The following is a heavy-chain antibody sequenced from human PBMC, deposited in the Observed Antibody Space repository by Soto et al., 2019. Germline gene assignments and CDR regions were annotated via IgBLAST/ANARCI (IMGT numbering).Heavy chain of an antibody. D-gene: IGHD4-17*01. Sequence: QVQLQESGPGLVKPSETLSLTCTVSGGSISSYYWSWIRQPPGKGLEWIGYIYYSGSTNYNPSLKSRVTISVDTSKNQFSLKLSSVTAADTAVYYCARGSDGDYGFYFDYWGQGTLVTVSS. J-gene: IGHJ4*02. CDR1: GGSISSYY. CDR2: IYYSGST. V-gene: IGHV4-59*01. CDR3: ARGSDGDYGFYFDY.